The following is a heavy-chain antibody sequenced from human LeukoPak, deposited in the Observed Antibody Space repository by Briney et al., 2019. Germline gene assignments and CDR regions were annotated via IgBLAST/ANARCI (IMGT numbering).Heavy chain of an antibody. V-gene: IGHV1-69*13. CDR1: GGTFSSYA. D-gene: IGHD6-19*01. CDR3: ASEGEYSSGWSPYYFDY. J-gene: IGHJ4*02. CDR2: IIPIFGTA. Sequence: SVKVSCKASGGTFSSYAISWVRQAPGQGLEWMGGIIPIFGTANYAQKFQGRVTITADESTSTAYMELSSLRSEDTAVYYCASEGEYSSGWSPYYFDYWGQGTLVTVSS.